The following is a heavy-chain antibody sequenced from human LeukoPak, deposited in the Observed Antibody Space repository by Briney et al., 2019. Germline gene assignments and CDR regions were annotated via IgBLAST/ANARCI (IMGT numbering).Heavy chain of an antibody. D-gene: IGHD5-12*01. CDR2: INPNSGGT. CDR3: ARDTSSFVRGYSGYDEYYFDY. V-gene: IGHV1-2*02. Sequence: ASVKVSCKASGYTFTGYYMHWVRQAPGQGLEWMGWINPNSGGTNYAQKFQGRVTMTRDTSISTAYMELSRLRSDDTAVYYCARDTSSFVRGYSGYDEYYFDYWGQGTLVTVSS. J-gene: IGHJ4*02. CDR1: GYTFTGYY.